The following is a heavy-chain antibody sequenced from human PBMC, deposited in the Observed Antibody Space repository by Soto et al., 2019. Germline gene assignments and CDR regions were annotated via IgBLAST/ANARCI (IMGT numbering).Heavy chain of an antibody. CDR3: AHKGGRGAGMDV. V-gene: IGHV2-5*02. J-gene: IGHJ6*02. CDR1: GFSLSTSGVG. CDR2: IYWDDDK. D-gene: IGHD2-15*01. Sequence: QITLKESGPTLVKPTQTLTLTCSLSGFSLSTSGVGVVWIRQPPGKALEWLALIYWDDDKRYSPFLKSRLTITKDTSNNQVALTMTNMDPVDTATYYCAHKGGRGAGMDVWGQGTTVTVSS.